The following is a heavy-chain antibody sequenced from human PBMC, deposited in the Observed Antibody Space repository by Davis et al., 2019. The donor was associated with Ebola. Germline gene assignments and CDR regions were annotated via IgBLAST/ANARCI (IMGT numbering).Heavy chain of an antibody. CDR2: IKQDGSEK. J-gene: IGHJ6*03. CDR3: TRDWGTGYKDV. D-gene: IGHD3-16*01. Sequence: GGSLRLSCAASGFTFGTYWMSWVRQAPGKGLEWVANIKQDGSEKYYVDSVKGRFTISRDNAKNSLYLQMNSLRAEDTAVYHCTRDWGTGYKDVWGKGTTVTVSS. V-gene: IGHV3-7*03. CDR1: GFTFGTYW.